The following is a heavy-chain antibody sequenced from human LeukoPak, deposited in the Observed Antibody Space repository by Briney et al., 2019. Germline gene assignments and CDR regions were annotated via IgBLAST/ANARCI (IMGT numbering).Heavy chain of an antibody. V-gene: IGHV1-69*13. J-gene: IGHJ4*02. CDR3: ARTQLNPIAAPPAHDAYYFDY. CDR2: IIPIFGTA. D-gene: IGHD6-6*01. CDR1: GGTFSSYA. Sequence: SVKVSCKASGGTFSSYAISWGRQAPGQGLEWMGGIIPIFGTANYAQKFQGRVTITADESTSTAYMELSSLRSEDTAVYYCARTQLNPIAAPPAHDAYYFDYWGQGTLVTVSS.